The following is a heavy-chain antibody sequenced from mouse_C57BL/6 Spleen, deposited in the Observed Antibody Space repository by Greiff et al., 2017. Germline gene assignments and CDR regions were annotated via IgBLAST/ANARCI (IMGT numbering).Heavy chain of an antibody. J-gene: IGHJ4*01. CDR3: ARKTGYAMDY. Sequence: VQLVESGPELVKPGASVKISCKASGYAFSSSWINWVKQRPGKGLEWIGRIYPGDGDTNYNGKFKGKATLTADKSSSTAYMQLSSLASEDSAVYFCARKTGYAMDYWGQGTSVTVSS. V-gene: IGHV1-82*01. CDR1: GYAFSSSW. CDR2: IYPGDGDT.